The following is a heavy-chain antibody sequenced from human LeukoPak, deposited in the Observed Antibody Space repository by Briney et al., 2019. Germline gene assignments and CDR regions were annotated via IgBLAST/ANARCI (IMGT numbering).Heavy chain of an antibody. CDR1: SXX. V-gene: IGHV3-21*01. Sequence: SXXXNWVRQAPGXGLEWVSSISSSSSYIYYADSVKGRFTISRDNAKNSLYLQMNSLRAEDTAVYYCARDRYITMVMDVWGQGTTVTVSS. CDR3: ARDRYITMVMDV. J-gene: IGHJ6*02. CDR2: ISSSSSYI. D-gene: IGHD3-10*01.